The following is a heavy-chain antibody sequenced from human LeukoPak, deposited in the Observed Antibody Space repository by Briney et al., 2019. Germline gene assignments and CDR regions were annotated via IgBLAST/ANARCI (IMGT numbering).Heavy chain of an antibody. Sequence: SETLSLTCTVSSGSISNDYWSWIRQPPGKGLEWIGYIYYSGSTKYNPSLKSRVTISVDTSKNQFSLKLSSVTAADTAVYYCARQKVTPHTGRFDPWGQGTLVTVSS. CDR2: IYYSGST. V-gene: IGHV4-59*08. D-gene: IGHD4-11*01. J-gene: IGHJ5*02. CDR1: SGSISNDY. CDR3: ARQKVTPHTGRFDP.